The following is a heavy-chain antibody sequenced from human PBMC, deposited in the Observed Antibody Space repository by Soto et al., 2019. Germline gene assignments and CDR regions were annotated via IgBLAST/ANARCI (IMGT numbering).Heavy chain of an antibody. CDR3: ARERYGDYGRGTFDI. J-gene: IGHJ3*02. V-gene: IGHV6-1*01. D-gene: IGHD4-17*01. CDR1: GDSVSSNSAA. Sequence: PSPTLSLTCAISGDSVSSNSAAWNWIRQSPSRGLEWLGRTYYRSKWYNDYAVSVKSRITINPDTSKNQLSLQLNSVTPEDTAVYYCARERYGDYGRGTFDIWGQGTMVTVSS. CDR2: TYYRSKWYN.